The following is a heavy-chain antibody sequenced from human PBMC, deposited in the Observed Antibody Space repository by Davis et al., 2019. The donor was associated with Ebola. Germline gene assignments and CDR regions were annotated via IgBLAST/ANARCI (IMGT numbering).Heavy chain of an antibody. CDR2: INPSGGST. CDR3: AKDRDGSSWPYYYYGMDV. Sequence: ASVKVSCKASGYTFTSYYMHWVRQAPGQGLEWMGIINPSGGSTSYAQKFQGRVTMTRDTSTSTVYMELNSLRAEDTAVYYCAKDRDGSSWPYYYYGMDVWGQGTTVTVSS. CDR1: GYTFTSYY. V-gene: IGHV1-46*01. J-gene: IGHJ6*02. D-gene: IGHD6-13*01.